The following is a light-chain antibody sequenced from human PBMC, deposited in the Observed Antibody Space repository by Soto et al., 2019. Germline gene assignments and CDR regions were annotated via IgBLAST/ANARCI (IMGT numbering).Light chain of an antibody. V-gene: IGKV3-20*01. CDR1: QSVSSSY. J-gene: IGKJ4*01. CDR3: QQYGSSPT. Sequence: EIVLTQSPGTLSLSPGERATLSCRASQSVSSSYLAWYQQKPGQAPRLLIYGASSRVTGIPDRFSGSGSGTDFTLTISRLEPEDVAVYYCQQYGSSPTFGGGTKVEIK. CDR2: GAS.